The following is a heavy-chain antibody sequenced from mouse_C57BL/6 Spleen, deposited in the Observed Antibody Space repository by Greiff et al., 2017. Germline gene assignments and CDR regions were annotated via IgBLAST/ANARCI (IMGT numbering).Heavy chain of an antibody. CDR3: ARDGYDDAMDY. D-gene: IGHD2-2*01. CDR1: GYSITSGYY. CDR2: ISYAGSN. V-gene: IGHV3-6*01. J-gene: IGHJ4*01. Sequence: ESGPGLVKPSQSLSLTCSVTGYSITSGYYWNWIRQFPGNKLEWMGYISYAGSNHYNPSLKNRISITRDTSRNQFFLKLNSVTTEDTATYYCARDGYDDAMDYWGQGTSVTVSS.